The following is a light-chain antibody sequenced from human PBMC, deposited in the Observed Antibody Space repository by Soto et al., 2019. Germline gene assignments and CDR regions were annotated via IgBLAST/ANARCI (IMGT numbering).Light chain of an antibody. Sequence: DIQMTQSPSSLSASVGDRVTITCRASQSISSYLNWYQQKPGKAPNLLIYAASSLQSGVPSTFSGSGSGTHFTLTISNLQPEDFASYYCQQSYITPLTFGGGTKVEIK. J-gene: IGKJ4*01. CDR1: QSISSY. CDR3: QQSYITPLT. CDR2: AAS. V-gene: IGKV1-39*01.